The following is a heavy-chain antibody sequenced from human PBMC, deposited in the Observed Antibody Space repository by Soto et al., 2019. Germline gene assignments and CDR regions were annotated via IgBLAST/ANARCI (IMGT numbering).Heavy chain of an antibody. D-gene: IGHD5-18*01. CDR2: ISYDGSNK. CDR1: GFTFSSYG. CDR3: AKDPGYSYGSYFDY. J-gene: IGHJ4*02. V-gene: IGHV3-30*18. Sequence: QVQLVESGGGVVQPGRSLRLSCAASGFTFSSYGMHWVRQAPGKGLEWVAVISYDGSNKYYADSVKGRFTISRDNSKNTRDLEMSSLRAEDTAVYYCAKDPGYSYGSYFDYWGQGTLVTVSS.